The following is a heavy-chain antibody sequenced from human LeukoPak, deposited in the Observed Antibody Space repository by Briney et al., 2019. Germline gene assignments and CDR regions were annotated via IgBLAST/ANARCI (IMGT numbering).Heavy chain of an antibody. CDR2: INANGINT. Sequence: GGSLRLSCAASGFPFNFYAMSWVRQAPGKGLQWVSTINANGINTYYGASVRGRFTISRDNSKDTLYLQLDSLRAEDTALYFCAKPISGGLAVSADWFDPWGQGTLVIVSS. J-gene: IGHJ5*02. V-gene: IGHV3-23*01. D-gene: IGHD6-19*01. CDR3: AKPISGGLAVSADWFDP. CDR1: GFPFNFYA.